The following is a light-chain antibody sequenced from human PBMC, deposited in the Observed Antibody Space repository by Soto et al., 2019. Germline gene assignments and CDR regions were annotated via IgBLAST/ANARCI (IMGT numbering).Light chain of an antibody. CDR2: EVS. Sequence: QSALTQPASVSGSPGQSITISCTGTSSDVGGYNYVSWYQQHPGKAPKLMIYEVSNRPSGVSNRFSGSKSGNTAFLTISGLQAENVADHYSSSYTSSSTLEFGGGTKLTVL. J-gene: IGLJ3*02. V-gene: IGLV2-14*01. CDR3: SSYTSSSTLE. CDR1: SSDVGGYNY.